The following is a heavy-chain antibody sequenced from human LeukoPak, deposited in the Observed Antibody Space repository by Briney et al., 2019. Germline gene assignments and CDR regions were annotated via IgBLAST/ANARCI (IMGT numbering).Heavy chain of an antibody. CDR2: VKSDGSSP. CDR1: GFTFSDYW. D-gene: IGHD6-13*01. CDR3: ARVDSSSWYHYFDY. V-gene: IGHV3-74*01. Sequence: PGGSLRLSCAATGFTFSDYWMHWVRQAPGKGLVWVSRVKSDGSSPIYADSVRGRFTISRDNAKNSLYLQMNSLRAEDTAVYYCARVDSSSWYHYFDYWGQGTLVTVSS. J-gene: IGHJ4*02.